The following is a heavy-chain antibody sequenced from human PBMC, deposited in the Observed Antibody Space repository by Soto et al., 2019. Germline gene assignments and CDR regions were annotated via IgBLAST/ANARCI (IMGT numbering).Heavy chain of an antibody. Sequence: SETLSLTCAVYGGSFSGYYWSWIRQPPGKGLEWIGEINHSGSTNYNPSLKSRVTISVDTSKNQFSLKLSSVTAADTAVYYCARVVVVAGLSDAFDIWGQGTMVTVSS. CDR2: INHSGST. D-gene: IGHD2-15*01. J-gene: IGHJ3*02. CDR3: ARVVVVAGLSDAFDI. V-gene: IGHV4-34*01. CDR1: GGSFSGYY.